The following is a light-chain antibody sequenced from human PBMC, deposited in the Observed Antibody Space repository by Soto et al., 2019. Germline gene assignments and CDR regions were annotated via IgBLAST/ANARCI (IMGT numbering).Light chain of an antibody. CDR3: ISYTSSSTVL. V-gene: IGLV2-14*01. Sequence: QSVLTQPASVSGSLGQSITISCTGTSSDVGGYNYVSWYQQHPGKDPKVVIFEVTKRPSGVSSRFSGSKSGNTASLTVSGLQAEDEGDYYCISYTSSSTVLFGGGTKVTVL. CDR1: SSDVGGYNY. J-gene: IGLJ2*01. CDR2: EVT.